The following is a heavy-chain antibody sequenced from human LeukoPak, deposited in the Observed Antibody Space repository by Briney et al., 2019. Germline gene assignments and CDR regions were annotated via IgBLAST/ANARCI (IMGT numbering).Heavy chain of an antibody. CDR3: ARTVLWFGELLGKLDY. V-gene: IGHV7-4-1*02. D-gene: IGHD3-10*01. Sequence: ASVKVSCKASGYTFTSYAMNWVRQAPGQGPEWMGWINTNTGNPTYAQGFTGRFVFSLDTSVSTAYLQISSLKAEDTAVYYCARTVLWFGELLGKLDYWGQGTLATVSS. CDR1: GYTFTSYA. J-gene: IGHJ4*02. CDR2: INTNTGNP.